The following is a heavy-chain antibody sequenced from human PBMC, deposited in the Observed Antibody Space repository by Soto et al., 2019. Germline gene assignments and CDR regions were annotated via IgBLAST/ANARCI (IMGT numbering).Heavy chain of an antibody. CDR1: GYTFSSYA. J-gene: IGHJ4*02. CDR2: ISGSGGST. CDR3: AKLHDGSRGWQIIDF. D-gene: IGHD6-19*01. Sequence: EVQLLESGGGLVQPGGYLRLSCAASGYTFSSYAMSWVRQAPGKGLEWVSAISGSGGSTYYADSVKGRFTISRDNSKNTLYLQMNSLRAEDTALYYCAKLHDGSRGWQIIDFWGQGTLVTVSS. V-gene: IGHV3-23*01.